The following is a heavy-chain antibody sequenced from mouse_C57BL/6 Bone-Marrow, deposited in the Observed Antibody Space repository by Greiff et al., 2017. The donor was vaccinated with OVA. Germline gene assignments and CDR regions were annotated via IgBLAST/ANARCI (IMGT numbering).Heavy chain of an antibody. CDR3: ARDHWGAMDY. J-gene: IGHJ4*01. CDR2: ISYDGSN. Sequence: EVKLQESGPGLVKPSQSLSLTCSVTGYSITSGYYWNWIRQFPGNKLEWMGYISYDGSNNYNPSLKNRISITRDTSKNQFFLKLNSVTTEDTATYYCARDHWGAMDYWGQGTSVTVSS. CDR1: GYSITSGYY. V-gene: IGHV3-6*01. D-gene: IGHD4-1*01.